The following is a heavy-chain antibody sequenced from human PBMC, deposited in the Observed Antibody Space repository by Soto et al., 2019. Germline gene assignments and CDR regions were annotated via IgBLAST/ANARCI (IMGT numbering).Heavy chain of an antibody. CDR2: INPNSGGT. CDR1: GYTFTGYY. D-gene: IGHD5-12*01. J-gene: IGHJ4*02. V-gene: IGHV1-2*04. Sequence: QVQLVQSGAEVKKPGASVKVSCKASGYTFTGYYMRWVRQAPGQGLEWMGWINPNSGGTNYAQKFQGWVTMTRDTSVSTAYMKLSSQRSDDTAVYSWAREGGYDSRYDDWGQGTLVTVSS. CDR3: AREGGYDSRYDD.